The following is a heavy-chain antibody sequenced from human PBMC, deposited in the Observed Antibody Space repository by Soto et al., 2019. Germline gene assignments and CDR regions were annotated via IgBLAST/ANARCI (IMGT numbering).Heavy chain of an antibody. CDR2: IYYSGST. CDR3: ARDGGGGLFGVVIGSPHYYGMDV. D-gene: IGHD3-3*01. V-gene: IGHV4-31*03. J-gene: IGHJ6*02. CDR1: GGSISSGGYY. Sequence: PSETLSLTCTVSGGSISSGGYYWSWIRQHPGKGLEWIGYIYYSGSTYYNPSLKSRVTISVDTSKNQFSLKLSSVTAADTAVYYFARDGGGGLFGVVIGSPHYYGMDVWGQGTTVTVSS.